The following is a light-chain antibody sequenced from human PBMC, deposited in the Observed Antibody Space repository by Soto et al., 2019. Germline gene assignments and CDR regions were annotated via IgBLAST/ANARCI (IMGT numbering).Light chain of an antibody. CDR2: GNS. Sequence: QSVLTQPPSVSGAPGQRVTISCTGSSSNIWAGYDVHWYQQLPGTAPKLLIYGNSNRPSGVTDRFSGSKSGTSASLAITGLQAEDEADYYCQSYYSSLSGHVVFGGGTKVTVL. J-gene: IGLJ2*01. CDR1: SSNIWAGYD. V-gene: IGLV1-40*01. CDR3: QSYYSSLSGHVV.